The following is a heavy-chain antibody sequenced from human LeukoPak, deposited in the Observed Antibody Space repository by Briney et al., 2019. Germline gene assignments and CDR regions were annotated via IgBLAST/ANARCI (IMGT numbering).Heavy chain of an antibody. CDR1: GFTFSDYY. CDR3: VRVGGEGPDY. Sequence: GGSLRLSCAASGFTFSDYYMSWIRQAPGKGLEWVSYISSSSSYTNYADSVKGRFTISRDNAKNSLYLQMNSLRAEDTAVYYCVRVGGEGPDYWGQGTLVTVSS. V-gene: IGHV3-11*06. CDR2: ISSSSSYT. J-gene: IGHJ4*02. D-gene: IGHD2-21*01.